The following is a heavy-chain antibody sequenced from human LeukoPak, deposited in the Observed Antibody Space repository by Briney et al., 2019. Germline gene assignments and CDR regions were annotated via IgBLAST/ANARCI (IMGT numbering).Heavy chain of an antibody. Sequence: PGGSLRLSCAASGFTFSSYAMSWVRQAPGKGLEWISAISGSGGSTYYADSVKGRFTISRDNSKNTLYLQMNSLRAEDTAVYYCAKVVYDSSGYYFYYWGQGTLVTVSS. J-gene: IGHJ4*02. V-gene: IGHV3-23*01. CDR2: ISGSGGST. D-gene: IGHD3-22*01. CDR3: AKVVYDSSGYYFYY. CDR1: GFTFSSYA.